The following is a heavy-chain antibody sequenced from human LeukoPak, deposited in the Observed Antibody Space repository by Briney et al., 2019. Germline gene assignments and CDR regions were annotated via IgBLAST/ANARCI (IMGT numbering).Heavy chain of an antibody. J-gene: IGHJ4*02. V-gene: IGHV4-34*01. CDR2: INHSGST. CDR1: GGSFSGYY. CDR3: ARGRGVVATITGGVQVYFDY. D-gene: IGHD5-12*01. Sequence: SETLSLTCAVYGGSFSGYYWSWIRQPPGKGLEWIGEINHSGSTNYNPSLKSRVTISVDTSKNQFSLKLCSVTAADTAVYYCARGRGVVATITGGVQVYFDYWGQGTLVTVSS.